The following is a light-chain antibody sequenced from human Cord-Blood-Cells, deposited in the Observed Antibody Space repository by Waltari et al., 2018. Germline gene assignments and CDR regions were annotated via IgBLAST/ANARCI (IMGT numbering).Light chain of an antibody. Sequence: QSALTQPPSASGSPGQSVTISCTGTSRDVGGYNYVSWYQQHPGKSPKLMIYEVSKLLAGVPDRFSRSKSGNATSLSVAGLQAEDEADYYCSSYAGSNNWVFGGGTKLTVL. CDR3: SSYAGSNNWV. CDR1: SRDVGGYNY. CDR2: EVS. J-gene: IGLJ3*02. V-gene: IGLV2-8*01.